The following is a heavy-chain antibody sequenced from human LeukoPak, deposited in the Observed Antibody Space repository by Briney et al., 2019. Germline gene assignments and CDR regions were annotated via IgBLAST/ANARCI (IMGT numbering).Heavy chain of an antibody. Sequence: GGSLRLSCAASGFTFSSYWMSWVRQAPGKGLEWVANIKQDGSEKYYVDPVKGRFTISRDNAKNSLYLQMNSLRAEDTAVYYCARDYYGGNSIYFDYWGQGTLVTVSS. CDR2: IKQDGSEK. D-gene: IGHD4-23*01. CDR3: ARDYYGGNSIYFDY. J-gene: IGHJ4*02. CDR1: GFTFSSYW. V-gene: IGHV3-7*01.